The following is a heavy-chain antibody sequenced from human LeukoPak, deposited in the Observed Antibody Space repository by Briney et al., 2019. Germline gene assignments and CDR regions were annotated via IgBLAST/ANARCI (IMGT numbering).Heavy chain of an antibody. D-gene: IGHD3-22*01. CDR3: ARDPTYYYDSSGPSSVRWFDP. V-gene: IGHV1-18*01. CDR1: GYTFTSYG. Sequence: ASVKVSCKASGYTFTSYGISWVRQDPGQGLEWMGWISAYNGNTNYAQKLQGRVTMTTDTSTSTAYMELRSLRSDDTAVYYCARDPTYYYDSSGPSSVRWFDPWGQGTLVTVSS. J-gene: IGHJ5*02. CDR2: ISAYNGNT.